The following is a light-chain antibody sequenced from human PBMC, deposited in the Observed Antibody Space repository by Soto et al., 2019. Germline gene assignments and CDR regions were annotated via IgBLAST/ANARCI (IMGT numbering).Light chain of an antibody. Sequence: QSALTQPASVSGSPGQSITISCTGTSRDVGDYNYVSWYQQHPGKAPKLMIYDVSNRPSGVSNRFSGSKSGNTASLTISGLQAEDEADYYCSSITSGIPPNVFGAGTKVTVL. CDR3: SSITSGIPPNV. J-gene: IGLJ1*01. CDR2: DVS. V-gene: IGLV2-14*03. CDR1: SRDVGDYNY.